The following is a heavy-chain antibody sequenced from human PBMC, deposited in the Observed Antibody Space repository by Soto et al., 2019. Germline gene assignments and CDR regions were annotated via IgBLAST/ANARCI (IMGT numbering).Heavy chain of an antibody. CDR1: GFTFSSYG. CDR2: IWYDGSNK. CDR3: ARERAYCGGDCYDWFDP. J-gene: IGHJ5*02. V-gene: IGHV3-33*01. D-gene: IGHD2-21*02. Sequence: QVQLVESGGGVVQPGRSLRLSRAASGFTFSSYGMHWVRQAPGKGLEWVAVIWYDGSNKYYADSVKGRFTISRDNSKNTLYLQMNSLRAEDTAVYYCARERAYCGGDCYDWFDPWGQGTLVTVSS.